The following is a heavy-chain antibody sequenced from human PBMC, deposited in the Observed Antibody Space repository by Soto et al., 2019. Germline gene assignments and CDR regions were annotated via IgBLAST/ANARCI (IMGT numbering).Heavy chain of an antibody. J-gene: IGHJ6*02. V-gene: IGHV1-69*13. CDR1: GYTFTSYG. CDR2: IIPIFGTV. D-gene: IGHD2-2*01. CDR3: ARHDCISSSCYYYYYYGMDV. Sequence: GGPVKVSCKASGYTFTSYGISWVRQAPGQGLEWMGGIIPIFGTVNYAQKFQGRVTITADESTSTAYMELSSLRSEDTAVYYCARHDCISSSCYYYYYYGMDVWGQGTTVTVSS.